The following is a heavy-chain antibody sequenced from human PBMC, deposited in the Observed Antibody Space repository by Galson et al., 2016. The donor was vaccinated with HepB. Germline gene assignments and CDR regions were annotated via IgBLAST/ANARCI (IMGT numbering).Heavy chain of an antibody. CDR3: ARDPRKIRYQLLEIYYYYYAMDV. D-gene: IGHD2-2*01. CDR1: GDSISINKW. V-gene: IGHV4-4*02. J-gene: IGHJ6*02. CDR2: IYHSGST. Sequence: ETLSLTCAVSGDSISINKWWSWVRQPPGKGLEWIAEIYHSGSTNYNPSLKSRVTIPVDKSKNQFSLNLSSLTAADTAVYYCARDPRKIRYQLLEIYYYYYAMDVWGQGTTVTVSS.